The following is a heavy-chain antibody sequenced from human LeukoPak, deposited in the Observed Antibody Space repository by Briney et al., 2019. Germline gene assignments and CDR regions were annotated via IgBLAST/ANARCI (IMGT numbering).Heavy chain of an antibody. V-gene: IGHV1-18*01. CDR2: VSAYNGNT. CDR3: ARGIAVAGTSDY. D-gene: IGHD6-19*01. Sequence: ASVKVSCKASGYTFYYYGISWVRQAPGQGLEWMGWVSAYNGNTSYAQKLQGRVTMTTDTSTSTAYMELRSLRSDDTAVYYCARGIAVAGTSDYWGQGTLVTVSS. J-gene: IGHJ4*02. CDR1: GYTFYYYG.